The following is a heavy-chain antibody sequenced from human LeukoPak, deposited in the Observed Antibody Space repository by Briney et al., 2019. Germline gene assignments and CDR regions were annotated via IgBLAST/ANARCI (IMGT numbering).Heavy chain of an antibody. Sequence: GGSLRLSCEASGFAFSGYSMNWVRQAPGKGLEWVSYISESSSHTYNADSVKGRFTISRDNAKNSLYLQMNSLRVEDTGIYYCARDRAVRARIGGMDVWGQGTTVIVSS. J-gene: IGHJ6*02. V-gene: IGHV3-21*06. CDR1: GFAFSGYS. D-gene: IGHD4-4*01. CDR3: ARDRAVRARIGGMDV. CDR2: ISESSSHT.